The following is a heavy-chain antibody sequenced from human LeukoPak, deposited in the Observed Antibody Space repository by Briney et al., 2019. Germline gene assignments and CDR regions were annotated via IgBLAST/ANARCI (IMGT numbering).Heavy chain of an antibody. J-gene: IGHJ4*02. V-gene: IGHV1-24*01. CDR3: ATRIVVVPAAANLRLYYFDY. Sequence: ASVKVSCKVSGYTLTELSMHWVRQAPGKGLEWMGGFDPEDGETIYAQKFQGRVTMTEDTSTDTAYMELSSLRSEDTAVYCCATRIVVVPAAANLRLYYFDYWGQGTLVTVSS. CDR1: GYTLTELS. D-gene: IGHD2-2*01. CDR2: FDPEDGET.